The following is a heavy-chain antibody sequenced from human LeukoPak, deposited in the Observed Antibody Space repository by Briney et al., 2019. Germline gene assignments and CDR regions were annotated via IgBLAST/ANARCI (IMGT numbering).Heavy chain of an antibody. CDR1: GYSFTNYW. Sequence: GESLNISCKGSGYSFTNYWIGWVRQLPGKGLERMGIIYPGDSDTKYSQSFQGQVTISADKSISTAYVPWSSLNASDTAMYYCARDYGGGEYYYGMDVWGQGTTVTVAS. J-gene: IGHJ6*02. CDR2: IYPGDSDT. CDR3: ARDYGGGEYYYGMDV. D-gene: IGHD2-21*01. V-gene: IGHV5-51*01.